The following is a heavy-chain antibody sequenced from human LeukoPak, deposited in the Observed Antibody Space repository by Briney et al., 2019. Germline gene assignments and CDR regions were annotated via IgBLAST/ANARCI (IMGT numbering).Heavy chain of an antibody. V-gene: IGHV4-34*01. CDR1: GGSFSGYY. J-gene: IGHJ6*03. Sequence: SETLSLTCAVDGGSFSGYYWRWLRQPPGKGLEWIGEINHSGSTNYNPSLKSRVTISVDTSKNQFSLKLSSVTAADTAVYYCARDGAVGYSSSWFYYYYMDVWGKGTTVTVSS. CDR3: ARDGAVGYSSSWFYYYYMDV. D-gene: IGHD6-13*01. CDR2: INHSGST.